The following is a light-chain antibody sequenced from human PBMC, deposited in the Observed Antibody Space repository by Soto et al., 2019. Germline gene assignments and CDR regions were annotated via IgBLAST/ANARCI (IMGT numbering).Light chain of an antibody. J-gene: IGKJ5*01. CDR1: QSVINN. Sequence: EIVMTQSPATLSVSPGGRATLSCRASQSVINNLAWYQQRPGQPPRLLIYDSSNRANGVPARFGGSGSGTDFTLTIDSLEPEDFAVYYCQQRNVWPPITFGQGTRLEIK. CDR3: QQRNVWPPIT. V-gene: IGKV3-11*01. CDR2: DSS.